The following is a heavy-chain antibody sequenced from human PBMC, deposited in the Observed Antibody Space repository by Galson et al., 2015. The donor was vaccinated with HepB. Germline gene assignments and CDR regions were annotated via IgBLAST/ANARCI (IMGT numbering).Heavy chain of an antibody. CDR1: GFTFSSYG. CDR3: IYTAKGAFDI. D-gene: IGHD2-2*02. CDR2: IRYDGSNK. Sequence: SLRLSCAASGFTFSSYGMHWVRQAPGKGLEWVAFIRYDGSNKYYADSVKGRFTISRDNSKNTLYLQMNSLRAEDTAVYYCIYTAKGAFDIWGQGTMVTVSS. J-gene: IGHJ3*02. V-gene: IGHV3-30*02.